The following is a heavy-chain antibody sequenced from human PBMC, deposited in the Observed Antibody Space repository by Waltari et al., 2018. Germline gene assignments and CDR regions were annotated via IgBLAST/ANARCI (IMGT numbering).Heavy chain of an antibody. J-gene: IGHJ6*03. Sequence: EVQVVESGGGLVQPGGSLRRSCVASGFTFSNYEMNWVRQAPGKGLEWVSYISNSGSTTYYANSVKGRFTISRDNAKNSMYLEMDSLRAEDTAVYYCARPSTEYYYYYYYMDVWGKGTTVTVS. CDR1: GFTFSNYE. CDR2: ISNSGSTT. CDR3: ARPSTEYYYYYYYMDV. V-gene: IGHV3-48*03.